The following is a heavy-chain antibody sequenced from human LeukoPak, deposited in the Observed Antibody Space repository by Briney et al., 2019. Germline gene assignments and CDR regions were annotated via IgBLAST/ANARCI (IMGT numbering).Heavy chain of an antibody. CDR3: ARDPFYGEGNWFGP. V-gene: IGHV3-21*01. CDR2: ISSSSSYI. CDR1: GFTFSSYS. D-gene: IGHD3-10*01. J-gene: IGHJ5*02. Sequence: GGSLRLSCAASGFTFSSYSMNWVRQAPGKGLEWVSSISSSSSYIYYADSVKGRFTISRDNAKNSLYLQMNSLRAEDTAVYYCARDPFYGEGNWFGPWGQGTLVTVSS.